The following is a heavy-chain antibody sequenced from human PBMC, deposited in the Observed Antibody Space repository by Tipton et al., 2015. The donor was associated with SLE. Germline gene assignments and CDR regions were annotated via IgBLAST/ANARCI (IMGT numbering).Heavy chain of an antibody. D-gene: IGHD6-6*01. J-gene: IGHJ4*02. CDR3: ARVSQQLVGGFTYFDY. V-gene: IGHV3-13*01. CDR2: IGTAGDT. Sequence: SLRLSCAASGFTFSSYDMHWVRQATGKGLEWVSAIGTAGDTYYPGSVKGRFTISRENAKNSLYLQMNSLRAGDTAVYYCARVSQQLVGGFTYFDYWGQGTLVTVSS. CDR1: GFTFSSYD.